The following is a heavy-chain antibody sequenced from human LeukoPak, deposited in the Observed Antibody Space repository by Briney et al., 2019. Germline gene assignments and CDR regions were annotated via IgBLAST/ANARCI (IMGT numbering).Heavy chain of an antibody. CDR3: ARSLTIFGVVPFDY. D-gene: IGHD3-3*01. Sequence: NSSETLSLTCNVSGGSITSDYWSWIRQPPGKGLEWIGYIYASGKTNSNPSLRGRVTISIDTSKNQFSLKLHSVTAADTAIYYCARSLTIFGVVPFDYWGQGTLVAVSS. J-gene: IGHJ4*02. CDR2: IYASGKT. V-gene: IGHV4-4*08. CDR1: GGSITSDY.